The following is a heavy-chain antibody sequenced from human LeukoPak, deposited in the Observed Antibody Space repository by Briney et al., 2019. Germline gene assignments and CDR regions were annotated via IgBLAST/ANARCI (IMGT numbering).Heavy chain of an antibody. Sequence: PSETLSLTCTVSGVSISSYYWSWIRQPPGKGLEWIGYIYYSGSTNYNPSLKSRVTISVDTSKNQFSLKLSSVTAADTAVYYCARVGYSSGWYMAYYYGMDVWGQGTTVTVSS. J-gene: IGHJ6*02. V-gene: IGHV4-59*01. CDR3: ARVGYSSGWYMAYYYGMDV. CDR1: GVSISSYY. D-gene: IGHD6-19*01. CDR2: IYYSGST.